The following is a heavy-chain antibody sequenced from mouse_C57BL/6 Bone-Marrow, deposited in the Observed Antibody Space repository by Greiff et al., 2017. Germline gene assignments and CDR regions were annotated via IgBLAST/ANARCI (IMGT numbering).Heavy chain of an antibody. D-gene: IGHD1-1*01. CDR1: GYAFSSSW. CDR2: IYPGDGDT. Sequence: QVQLQQSGPELVKPGASVKISCKASGYAFSSSWMNWVKQRPGKGLEWIGRIYPGDGDTNYNGKFKGKATLTADKSSSTAYMQLSNLTSEDSAVSFCARGGDYYGSSSYYYALDDWGQGTSVTVSS. CDR3: ARGGDYYGSSSYYYALDD. J-gene: IGHJ4*01. V-gene: IGHV1-82*01.